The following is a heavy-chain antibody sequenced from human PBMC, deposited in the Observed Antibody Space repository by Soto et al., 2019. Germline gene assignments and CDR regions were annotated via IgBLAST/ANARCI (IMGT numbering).Heavy chain of an antibody. Sequence: EVHLVESGGGLVKPGGSLRLSCAASGFTFTTYSMNWVRQAPGKGLEWVASISSSSNYIYYADSVKGRFTISRDNAKNSVYLQMNSLRAEDTAVYYCARDSASYGSAFDIWGQGTMVTVSS. J-gene: IGHJ3*02. CDR1: GFTFTTYS. CDR3: ARDSASYGSAFDI. V-gene: IGHV3-21*06. D-gene: IGHD5-18*01. CDR2: ISSSSNYI.